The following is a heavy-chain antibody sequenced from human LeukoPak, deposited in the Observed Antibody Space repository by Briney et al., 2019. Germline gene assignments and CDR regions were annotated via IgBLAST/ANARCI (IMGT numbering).Heavy chain of an antibody. CDR1: GYTFTSYY. CDR2: INPSRGST. Sequence: ASVKVSCKASGYTFTSYYMHWVRQAPGQGLEWMGIINPSRGSTSYAQKFQGRVTMTRDTSTSTVYMELSSLRSEDTAVYYCARDRTSYYDTSDTAFDIWGQGTMVTVSS. D-gene: IGHD3-22*01. J-gene: IGHJ3*02. CDR3: ARDRTSYYDTSDTAFDI. V-gene: IGHV1-46*01.